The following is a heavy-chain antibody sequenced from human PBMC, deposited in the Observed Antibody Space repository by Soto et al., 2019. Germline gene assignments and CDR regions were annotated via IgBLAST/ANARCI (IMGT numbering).Heavy chain of an antibody. Sequence: QVQLVQSGAEVKKPGASVKVSCKASGYTFTSYYMHWVRQAPGQGLEWMGIINPSGGSTSYAQKFQGRVTMTRDTSTSTVCMELSSLRSEDTAVYYCARSGLHNQISETPLQHWGQGTLVTVSS. CDR1: GYTFTSYY. CDR3: ARSGLHNQISETPLQH. J-gene: IGHJ1*01. D-gene: IGHD5-18*01. V-gene: IGHV1-46*01. CDR2: INPSGGST.